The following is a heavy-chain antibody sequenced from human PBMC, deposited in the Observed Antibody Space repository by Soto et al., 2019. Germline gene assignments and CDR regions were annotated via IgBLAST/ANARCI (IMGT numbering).Heavy chain of an antibody. CDR3: TRGNGWYYY. Sequence: QVQLQESGPGLVKPSETLSLTCTVSGGSISPYYWSWIRQPPGKGLEWIGLIYYSGSTNYNSSLKSRVTISVDTSENQFSLKLGSVTAADTAMYYCTRGNGWYYYWGQGTLVTVSS. CDR1: GGSISPYY. D-gene: IGHD6-19*01. J-gene: IGHJ4*02. V-gene: IGHV4-59*01. CDR2: IYYSGST.